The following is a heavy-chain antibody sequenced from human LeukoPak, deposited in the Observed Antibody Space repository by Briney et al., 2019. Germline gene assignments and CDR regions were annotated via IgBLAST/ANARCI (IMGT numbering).Heavy chain of an antibody. CDR1: GVSISSYY. Sequence: SETLSLTCTVSGVSISSYYWSWIRQPPGKGLEWIGYIYYSGSTNYNPSLKSRVTISVDTSKNQFSLKLSSVTAADTAVYYCARGRPQFWVDYRGQGTLVTVSS. CDR2: IYYSGST. CDR3: ARGRPQFWVDY. J-gene: IGHJ4*02. D-gene: IGHD3-16*01. V-gene: IGHV4-59*01.